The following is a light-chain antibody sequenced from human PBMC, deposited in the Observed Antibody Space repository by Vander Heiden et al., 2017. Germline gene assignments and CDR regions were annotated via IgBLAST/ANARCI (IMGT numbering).Light chain of an antibody. CDR2: GTS. CDR3: QQSYRTPLT. Sequence: DIQMTQSPSSLSASVGDRVTITCRASESITNYLNWYQQTPGKAPNLLIFGTSSVLSGVPSRFSGSGSGTDFTLTISSLQPEDVATYYCQQSYRTPLTFGGGTTVEVK. J-gene: IGKJ4*01. CDR1: ESITNY. V-gene: IGKV1-39*01.